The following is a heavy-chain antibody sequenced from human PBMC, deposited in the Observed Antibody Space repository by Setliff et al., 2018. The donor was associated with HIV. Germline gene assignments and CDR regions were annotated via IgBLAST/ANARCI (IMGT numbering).Heavy chain of an antibody. D-gene: IGHD3-9*01. CDR1: GYTLREIS. V-gene: IGHV1-24*01. Sequence: ASVKVSCKVSGYTLREISMHWVRQAPGKGLEWMGGFDPEDGETIYAEKFQGRVTMTEDTATETAYMELNSLRSEDTAVYYCATDEYHDCLTCPTPCAFDIWGQGTVVTVSS. J-gene: IGHJ3*02. CDR2: FDPEDGET. CDR3: ATDEYHDCLTCPTPCAFDI.